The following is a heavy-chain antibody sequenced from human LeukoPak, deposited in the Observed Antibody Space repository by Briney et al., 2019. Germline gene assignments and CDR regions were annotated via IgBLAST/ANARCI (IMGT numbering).Heavy chain of an antibody. V-gene: IGHV3-21*01. J-gene: IGHJ4*02. D-gene: IGHD6-13*01. CDR1: GFTFSSYS. CDR3: ARTDSSSWYGMFDY. Sequence: PGGSLRLSCAASGFTFSSYSMNWVRQAPGKGLEWVSSISSGSSYIYYADSVKGRFTISRDNAKNSLYLQMNSLRAEDTAVYYCARTDSSSWYGMFDYWGQGTLVTVSS. CDR2: ISSGSSYI.